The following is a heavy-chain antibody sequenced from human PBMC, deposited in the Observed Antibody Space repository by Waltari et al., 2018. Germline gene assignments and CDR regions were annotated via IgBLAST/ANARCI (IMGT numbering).Heavy chain of an antibody. CDR2: ISSSSSDI. J-gene: IGHJ4*02. CDR1: GFTFSSYS. D-gene: IGHD3-22*01. Sequence: EVQLVESGGGLVKPGGSLRLSCAASGFTFSSYSMNWVRQAPGKGLEWVSSISSSSSDIYYADSVKGRFTISRDNAKNSLYLQMNSLRAEDTAVYYCARDTLYYDSSGYYSWGQGTLVTVSS. V-gene: IGHV3-21*01. CDR3: ARDTLYYDSSGYYS.